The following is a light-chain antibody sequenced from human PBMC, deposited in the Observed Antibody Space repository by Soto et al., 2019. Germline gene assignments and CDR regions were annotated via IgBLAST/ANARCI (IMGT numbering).Light chain of an antibody. CDR2: GAS. J-gene: IGKJ1*01. V-gene: IGKV3-20*01. CDR1: QSVTNNY. CDR3: QQYGRSPRT. Sequence: EIVLTQSPGTLSLSPGERATLSCRASQSVTNNYLAWYQKKLGQAPRLLIHGASSRATGIPDRFSGAVSGTDFSLIISRLEPEDFAVYYCQQYGRSPRTFGQGTKVE.